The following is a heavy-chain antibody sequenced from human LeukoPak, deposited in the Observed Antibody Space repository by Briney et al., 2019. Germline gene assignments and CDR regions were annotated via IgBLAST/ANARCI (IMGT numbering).Heavy chain of an antibody. Sequence: ASVTVSCKASGGTFSSYAISWVRQAPGQGLEWMGRIIPILGIANYAQRFQGRVTITADKSTSTDYMELSSLRSEDTAVYYCARDIVATIDDYYYGMDVWGQGTTVTVSS. D-gene: IGHD5-12*01. CDR1: GGTFSSYA. V-gene: IGHV1-69*04. CDR3: ARDIVATIDDYYYGMDV. J-gene: IGHJ6*02. CDR2: IIPILGIA.